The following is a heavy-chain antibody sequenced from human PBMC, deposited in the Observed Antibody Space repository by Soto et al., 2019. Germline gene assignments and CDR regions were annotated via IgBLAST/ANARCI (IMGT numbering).Heavy chain of an antibody. J-gene: IGHJ4*02. CDR3: ARDKITGLFDY. CDR1: GGSISSSKCY. Sequence: PSETLSLTCTVSGGSISSSKCYWTWIRQPPGTGLEWIGEINHSGSTNYNPSLKSRVTISVDTSKNQFSLKLTSVTAADTAVYYCARDKITGLFDYWGQGTLVTVSS. V-gene: IGHV4-39*07. D-gene: IGHD2-8*02. CDR2: INHSGST.